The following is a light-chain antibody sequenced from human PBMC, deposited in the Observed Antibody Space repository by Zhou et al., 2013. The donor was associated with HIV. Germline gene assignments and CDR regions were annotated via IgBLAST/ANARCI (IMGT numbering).Light chain of an antibody. J-gene: IGKJ4*01. CDR2: DAS. V-gene: IGKV3-15*01. CDR3: QQYNRWPPLT. Sequence: EIVLTQSPGTLSLSPGERATLSCRASQSVSSYLAWYQQRPGQPPRLLIYDASTRATGVPVRFSGSGSGTEFTLTIAGLQSEDVAVYYCQQYNRWPPLTFGGGTQVEIK. CDR1: QSVSSY.